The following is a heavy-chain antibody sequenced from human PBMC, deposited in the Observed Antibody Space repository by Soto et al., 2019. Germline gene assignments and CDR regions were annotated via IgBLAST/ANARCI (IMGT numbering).Heavy chain of an antibody. Sequence: GGSLRLSCAASGFTFSSYGMHWVRQAPGKGLEWVAVISYDGSNKYYADSVKGRFTISRDNSRNTLYLQMTDLRVDDSAIYFCARVNGKMFPMPPDLWGQGTLVTVSS. CDR2: ISYDGSNK. D-gene: IGHD2-2*01. J-gene: IGHJ4*02. V-gene: IGHV3-30*03. CDR1: GFTFSSYG. CDR3: ARVNGKMFPMPPDL.